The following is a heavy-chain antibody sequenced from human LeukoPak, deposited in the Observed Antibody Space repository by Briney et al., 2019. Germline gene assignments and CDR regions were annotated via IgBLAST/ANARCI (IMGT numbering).Heavy chain of an antibody. D-gene: IGHD3-22*01. Sequence: SGGSLRLSCAASGFTVSSNYMNRVRQAPGKGLEWVSVINSGGNAYYADSVKGRFTISRDNSKNMLYLQMNSLRAEDTAVYYCARSQGGTMSLRHFDLWGRGTLVTVSS. CDR1: GFTVSSNY. V-gene: IGHV3-53*01. J-gene: IGHJ2*01. CDR3: ARSQGGTMSLRHFDL. CDR2: INSGGNA.